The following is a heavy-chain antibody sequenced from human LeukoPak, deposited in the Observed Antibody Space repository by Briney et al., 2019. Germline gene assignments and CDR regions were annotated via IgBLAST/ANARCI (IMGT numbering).Heavy chain of an antibody. V-gene: IGHV3-23*01. D-gene: IGHD3-16*01. Sequence: GGSLRLSCAASGFTFSSYAMSWVRQAPGEGLEWVSLISGSGGTTYYADSVKGRFTISRDNSNSTLYMQMNSLRAEDTAVYYCAKRPGGPNNFDYWGQGTPVTVSS. CDR2: ISGSGGTT. J-gene: IGHJ4*02. CDR1: GFTFSSYA. CDR3: AKRPGGPNNFDY.